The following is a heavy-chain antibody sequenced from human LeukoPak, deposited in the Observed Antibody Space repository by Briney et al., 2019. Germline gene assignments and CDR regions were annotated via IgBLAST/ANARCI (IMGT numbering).Heavy chain of an antibody. J-gene: IGHJ4*02. D-gene: IGHD3-22*01. Sequence: GGSLRLSCAASGFTFNNYAMSWVRQAPGKGLEWVSAISGSGGSTYYADSVKGRFTISRDNSKNTLYLQMNSLRAEDTAVYYCAKLKNYYDSSGYSDYWGQGTLVTVSS. CDR3: AKLKNYYDSSGYSDY. CDR1: GFTFNNYA. V-gene: IGHV3-23*01. CDR2: ISGSGGST.